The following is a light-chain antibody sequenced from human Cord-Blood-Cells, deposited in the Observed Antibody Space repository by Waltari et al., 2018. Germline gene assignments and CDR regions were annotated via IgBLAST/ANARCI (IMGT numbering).Light chain of an antibody. J-gene: IGLJ3*02. CDR2: EDS. CDR1: ALPKKY. Sequence: SYELTQPLSVSVSPGQTARITCSGDALPKKYAYWYQQKSGQAPVLVIYEDSKRPAGLPERFSVASSWTVATLTISGAQGGDEADYCCYSTDSSGNHRVFDGGTKQTVL. V-gene: IGLV3-10*01. CDR3: YSTDSSGNHRV.